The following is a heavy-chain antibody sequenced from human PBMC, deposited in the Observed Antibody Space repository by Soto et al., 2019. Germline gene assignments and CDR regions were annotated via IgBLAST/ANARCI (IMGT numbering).Heavy chain of an antibody. J-gene: IGHJ5*02. CDR2: IYYTGNT. CDR3: ARHSHEDHGDPNWFDP. D-gene: IGHD4-17*01. Sequence: QVQLQESGPGLVKPSESLSFTCTVSGGSISSDVYYWGWIRQAPGKGLEWIGSIYYTGNTFYNPSLKSRVTLSVDTSEKQFSLKLTSVTAADTAVYYCARHSHEDHGDPNWFDPWGQGTLVTVSS. CDR1: GGSISSDVYY. V-gene: IGHV4-39*01.